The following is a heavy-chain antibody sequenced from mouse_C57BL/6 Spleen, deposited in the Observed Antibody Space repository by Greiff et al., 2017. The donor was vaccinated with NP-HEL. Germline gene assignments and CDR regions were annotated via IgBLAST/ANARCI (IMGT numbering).Heavy chain of an antibody. Sequence: VKLQQSGAELVKPGASVKISCKASGYAFSSYWMNWVKQRPGKGLEWIGQIYPGDGDTNYNGKFKGKATLTADKYSSTAYMQLSSLTSEDSAVYFCASFITTVVAPGYAMDYWGQGTSVTVSS. V-gene: IGHV1-80*01. CDR3: ASFITTVVAPGYAMDY. CDR1: GYAFSSYW. D-gene: IGHD1-1*01. J-gene: IGHJ4*01. CDR2: IYPGDGDT.